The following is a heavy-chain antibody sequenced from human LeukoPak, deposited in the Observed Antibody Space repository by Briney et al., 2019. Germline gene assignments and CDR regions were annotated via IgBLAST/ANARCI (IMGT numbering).Heavy chain of an antibody. CDR2: IYTSGST. CDR1: GGSISSGSYY. D-gene: IGHD3-22*01. J-gene: IGHJ6*02. Sequence: PSETLPLTCTVSGGSISSGSYYWSWIRQPAGKGLEWIGRIYTSGSTNYNPSLKSRVTISVDTSKNQFSLKLSSVTAADTAVYYCAGSKYYYDSSGYKTGYYYYGMDVWGQGTTVTVSS. V-gene: IGHV4-61*02. CDR3: AGSKYYYDSSGYKTGYYYYGMDV.